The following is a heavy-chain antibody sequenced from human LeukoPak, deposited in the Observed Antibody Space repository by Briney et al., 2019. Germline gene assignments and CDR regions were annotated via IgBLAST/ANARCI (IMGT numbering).Heavy chain of an antibody. CDR3: AKDVGTTIDSSGRYYRDRRGAFDI. D-gene: IGHD3-22*01. CDR1: GFTFNSYG. CDR2: LRYDGSIK. V-gene: IGHV3-30*02. Sequence: GGSLRLSCAASGFTFNSYGMHWVRQAPGKGLEWVAFLRYDGSIKYYADSVKGRFIISRDNSKNTLYLETNSLRAEDTAVYYCAKDVGTTIDSSGRYYRDRRGAFDIWGQGTMVTVSS. J-gene: IGHJ3*02.